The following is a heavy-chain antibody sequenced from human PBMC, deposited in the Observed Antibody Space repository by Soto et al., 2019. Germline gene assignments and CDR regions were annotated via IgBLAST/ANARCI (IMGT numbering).Heavy chain of an antibody. V-gene: IGHV1-69*02. Sequence: QVQLVQSGAAVKKPGSSVRVSCKASGDTFTFYSINWVRQAPGLGLEWMGRINPILSMSNYAQRFQGRVTMTAEKSTSTAYMELSSLRSEDTAMYYCASSYGSGYRAFDYWGQGALVTVSS. CDR3: ASSYGSGYRAFDY. CDR2: INPILSMS. CDR1: GDTFTFYS. D-gene: IGHD3-10*01. J-gene: IGHJ4*02.